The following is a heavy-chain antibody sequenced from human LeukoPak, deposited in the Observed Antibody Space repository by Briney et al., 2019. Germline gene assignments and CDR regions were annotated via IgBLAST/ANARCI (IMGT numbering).Heavy chain of an antibody. CDR3: AKDPTTYYDTSGYGRYNWFDP. J-gene: IGHJ5*02. Sequence: PGGSLRLSCAASGFTFINYGMTWVRQAPGKGLEWVAGISASGGTTYYADSVKGRFTISRDNSKNTLYLQMNSLRAEDTAVYYCAKDPTTYYDTSGYGRYNWFDPWGQGTLVTVSS. CDR1: GFTFINYG. CDR2: ISASGGTT. V-gene: IGHV3-23*01. D-gene: IGHD3-22*01.